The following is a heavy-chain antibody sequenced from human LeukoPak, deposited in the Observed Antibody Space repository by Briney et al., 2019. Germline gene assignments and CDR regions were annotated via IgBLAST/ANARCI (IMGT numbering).Heavy chain of an antibody. Sequence: VASVKVSCKASGGTFSSYAISWVRQAPGQGLEWMGGIIPIFGTANYAQKFQGRVTITTDESTSTAYMELSSLRSEDTAVYYCARGGGTYSSSSYWGQGTLVTVSS. J-gene: IGHJ4*02. D-gene: IGHD6-6*01. CDR1: GGTFSSYA. V-gene: IGHV1-69*05. CDR2: IIPIFGTA. CDR3: ARGGGTYSSSSY.